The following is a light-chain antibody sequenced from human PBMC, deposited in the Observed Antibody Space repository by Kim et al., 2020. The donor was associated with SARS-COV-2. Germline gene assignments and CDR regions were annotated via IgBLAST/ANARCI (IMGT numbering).Light chain of an antibody. V-gene: IGLV3-21*04. Sequence: APGKTARITWWRNHIASKSVPCYQQKPGPPPVLVIYYDSDRPSGIPERFSGSNSGNTATLTISRVEAGDEADYYCQVWDSSSDHVVFGGGTQLTVL. J-gene: IGLJ2*01. CDR3: QVWDSSSDHVV. CDR2: YDS. CDR1: HIASKS.